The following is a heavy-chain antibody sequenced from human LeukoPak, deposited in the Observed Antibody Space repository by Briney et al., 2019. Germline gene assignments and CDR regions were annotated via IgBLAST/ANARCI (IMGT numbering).Heavy chain of an antibody. J-gene: IGHJ6*03. CDR2: ISGSGGST. V-gene: IGHV3-23*01. D-gene: IGHD6-6*01. CDR3: AKDGDSSSSGYYYFYMDV. Sequence: GGSLRLSCAASGFTFSSYAMNWVRQAPGKGLEWVSAISGSGGSTYYADSVKGRFTISRDNSKNTLYLQMNSLRAEDTAVYYCAKDGDSSSSGYYYFYMDVWGKGTTVTVSS. CDR1: GFTFSSYA.